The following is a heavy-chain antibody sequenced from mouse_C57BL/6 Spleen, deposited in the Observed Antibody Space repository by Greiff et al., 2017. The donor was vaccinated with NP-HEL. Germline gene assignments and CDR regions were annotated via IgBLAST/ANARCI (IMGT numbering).Heavy chain of an antibody. D-gene: IGHD2-2*01. CDR2: IRSKSNNYAT. J-gene: IGHJ2*01. CDR1: GFSFSTYA. CDR3: VRQYYAYDGCFDY. V-gene: IGHV10-1*01. Sequence: EVKVVESGGGLVQPKGSLKLSCAASGFSFSTYAMNWVRQAPGKGLEWVARIRSKSNNYATYYADAVKDRFTIYRDDSESMLYLQMNNLKTEDTAMYYCVRQYYAYDGCFDYWGQGTTLTVSS.